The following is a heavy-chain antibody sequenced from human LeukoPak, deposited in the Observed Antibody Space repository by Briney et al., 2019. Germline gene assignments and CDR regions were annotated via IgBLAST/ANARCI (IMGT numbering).Heavy chain of an antibody. CDR2: ISGSGGST. V-gene: IGHV3-23*01. J-gene: IGHJ4*02. D-gene: IGHD2-2*01. CDR1: GFTFSDYA. Sequence: GGSLRLSCAASGFTFSDYAMSWVRQAPGKGLEWVSAISGSGGSTYYADSVKGRFTISRDNSKNTLYLQMNSLRAEDTAVYYCAKLGYCSSTSCRRAVFDYWGQGTLVTVSS. CDR3: AKLGYCSSTSCRRAVFDY.